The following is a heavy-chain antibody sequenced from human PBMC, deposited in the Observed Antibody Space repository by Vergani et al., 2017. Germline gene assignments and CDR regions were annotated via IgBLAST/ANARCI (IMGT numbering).Heavy chain of an antibody. V-gene: IGHV3-9*01. CDR2: ISWNSGSI. Sequence: EVQLVESGGGLVQPGRSLRLSCAASGFTFDDYAMHWVRQAPGKGLEWVSGISWNSGSIGYADSVKGRFTYSRDNAKNSLYLQMNSLRAEETALYYCAKSGEYCSSTSCNTSYYFDYWGQGTLVTVSS. D-gene: IGHD2-2*02. J-gene: IGHJ4*02. CDR1: GFTFDDYA. CDR3: AKSGEYCSSTSCNTSYYFDY.